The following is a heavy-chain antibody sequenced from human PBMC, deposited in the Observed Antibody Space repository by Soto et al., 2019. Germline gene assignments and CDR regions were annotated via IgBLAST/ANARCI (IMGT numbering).Heavy chain of an antibody. D-gene: IGHD4-17*01. CDR3: ARDPTRQDDYGDYSFDY. J-gene: IGHJ4*02. Sequence: GASVKVSCKASGYAFTGYYMHWVRQAPGQGFEWMGWINPNSGGTNYAQKFQGWVTMTRDTSISTAYMELSRLRSDDTAVYYCARDPTRQDDYGDYSFDYWGQGTLVTVSS. V-gene: IGHV1-2*04. CDR1: GYAFTGYY. CDR2: INPNSGGT.